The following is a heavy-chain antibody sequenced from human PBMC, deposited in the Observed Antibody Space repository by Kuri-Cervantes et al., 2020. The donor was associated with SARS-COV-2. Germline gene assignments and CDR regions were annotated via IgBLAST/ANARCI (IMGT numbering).Heavy chain of an antibody. Sequence: GESLKISCAASGFTFSSYAMHWVRQAPGKGLEWVAVISYDGSNKYYADSVKGRFTISKDNSKNTLYLQMNSLRAEDTAVYYCVRDRSTHYFDYWGQGTLVTVSS. CDR3: VRDRSTHYFDY. V-gene: IGHV3-30-3*01. J-gene: IGHJ4*02. CDR2: ISYDGSNK. CDR1: GFTFSSYA.